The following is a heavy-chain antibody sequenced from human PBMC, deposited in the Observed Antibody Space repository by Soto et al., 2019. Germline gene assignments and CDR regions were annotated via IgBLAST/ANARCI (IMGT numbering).Heavy chain of an antibody. D-gene: IGHD5-18*01. V-gene: IGHV1-2*04. Sequence: QVQLVQSGAEVKKPGASVKVSCKASGYTFTGYYMHWVRQAPGQGLEWMGWINPNSGGTNYAQKFQGWVTMTRDTSISTAYMELSRLRSDDTAVYYCARGATGGSGYGYWWYFDLWGRGTLVTVSS. J-gene: IGHJ2*01. CDR1: GYTFTGYY. CDR2: INPNSGGT. CDR3: ARGATGGSGYGYWWYFDL.